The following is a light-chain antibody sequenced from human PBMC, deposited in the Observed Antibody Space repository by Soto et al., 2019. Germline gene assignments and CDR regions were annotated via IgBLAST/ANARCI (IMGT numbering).Light chain of an antibody. J-gene: IGKJ1*01. Sequence: ELVLPQSPATLSLSPGERATLSCRASQSVSTFLAWYQQKPGQPPRLLIYDASSRATGIPARFSGRGSGTDFTLTISSLEPEDFAVYYCQQYGSSWTFGQGTKVDIK. CDR3: QQYGSSWT. V-gene: IGKV3-11*01. CDR2: DAS. CDR1: QSVSTF.